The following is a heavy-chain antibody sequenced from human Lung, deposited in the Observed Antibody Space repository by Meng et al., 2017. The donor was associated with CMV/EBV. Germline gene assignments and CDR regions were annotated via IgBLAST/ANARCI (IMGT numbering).Heavy chain of an antibody. V-gene: IGHV3-21*06. J-gene: IGHJ6*02. CDR3: ARGPPPHYYGMDV. CDR2: IDNAGSNM. Sequence: ASGFSFGPYFINWVRQAPGKGLELVSSIDNAGSNMYYADSMRGRFTISRDKARNSLYLQINSLRVDDTAVYFCARGPPPHYYGMDVWGQGTTVTVSS. CDR1: GFSFGPYF.